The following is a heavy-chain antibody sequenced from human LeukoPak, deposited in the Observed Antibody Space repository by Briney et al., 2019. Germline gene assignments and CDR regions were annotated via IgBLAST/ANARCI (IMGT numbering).Heavy chain of an antibody. J-gene: IGHJ6*02. CDR2: IYHSGIT. CDR1: GGSIGSGGFS. CDR3: AGGSGFYYGSGSPPTAVDV. V-gene: IGHV4-30-2*01. Sequence: PSQTLSLTCAVSGGSIGSGGFSWSWIRLPPGKGLECIGYIYHSGITYYNPSLKSRVTISIDRSKNQFSLTLSSVTAADTAVYYCAGGSGFYYGSGSPPTAVDVWGQGTTVTVSS. D-gene: IGHD3-10*01.